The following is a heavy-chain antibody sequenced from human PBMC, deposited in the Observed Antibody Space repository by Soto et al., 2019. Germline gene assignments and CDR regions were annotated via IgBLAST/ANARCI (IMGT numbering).Heavy chain of an antibody. CDR3: AKVEAYYYDSSGYDAFDI. D-gene: IGHD3-22*01. J-gene: IGHJ3*02. Sequence: QVQLVESGGGVVQPGRSLRLSCAASGFTFSSSGMHWVRQAPGKGLEWVAVISYDGSNKYYADSVKGRFTISRDNSKNTLYLQMNSLRAEDTAVYYCAKVEAYYYDSSGYDAFDIWGQGTMVPVSS. CDR2: ISYDGSNK. V-gene: IGHV3-30*18. CDR1: GFTFSSSG.